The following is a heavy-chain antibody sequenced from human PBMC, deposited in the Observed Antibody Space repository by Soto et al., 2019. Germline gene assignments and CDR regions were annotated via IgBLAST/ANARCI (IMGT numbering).Heavy chain of an antibody. CDR2: IYYSGST. D-gene: IGHD1-1*01. CDR1: VGSSSSGGYY. CDR3: ARDGRSGRWFDP. V-gene: IGHV4-31*03. Sequence: PSWTLSLTCSVSVGSSSSGGYYWIWIRHHPGKGLEWIGYIYYSGSTYYNPSLKSRVTISVDTSKNQFSLKLSSVTAADTAVYYCARDGRSGRWFDPWGQGTLVTVSS. J-gene: IGHJ5*02.